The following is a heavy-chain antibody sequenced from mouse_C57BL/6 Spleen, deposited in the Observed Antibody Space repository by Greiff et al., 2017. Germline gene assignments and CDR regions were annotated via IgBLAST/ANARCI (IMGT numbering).Heavy chain of an antibody. J-gene: IGHJ4*01. CDR3: ARGDLPDAMDY. V-gene: IGHV3-6*01. CDR1: GYSITSGYY. D-gene: IGHD5-5*01. CDR2: ISYDGSN. Sequence: VQLQQSGPGLVKPSQSLSLTCSVTGYSITSGYYWNWIRQFPGNKLEWMGYISYDGSNNYNPSHKNRISITRDTSKNQFFLKLNSVTTEDTATYYGARGDLPDAMDYWGQGTSVTVSA.